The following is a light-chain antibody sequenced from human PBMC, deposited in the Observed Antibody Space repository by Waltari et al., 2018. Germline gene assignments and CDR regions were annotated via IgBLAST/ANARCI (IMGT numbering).Light chain of an antibody. J-gene: IGLJ1*01. CDR1: SSDVGGYKY. CDR2: DVN. Sequence: QSALTQPASVSGSPGQSITISCTGTSSDVGGYKYVSWYQQHPDKAPKLMLYDVNNRPSAVSNRFSGSKSGNTASLTISSLQAEDEADYYCSSYTSSTIPVFGTGTKVTVL. V-gene: IGLV2-14*03. CDR3: SSYTSSTIPV.